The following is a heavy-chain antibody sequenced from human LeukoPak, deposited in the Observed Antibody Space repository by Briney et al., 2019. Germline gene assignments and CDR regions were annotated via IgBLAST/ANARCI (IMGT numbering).Heavy chain of an antibody. Sequence: SETLSLTCAVYGGSFSGYYWSWIRQPPGKGLEWIGEINHSGSTYYNPSLKSRVTISVDTSKNQFSLKLSSVTAADTAVYYCARQGSMVRGVLNWFDPWGQGTLVTVSS. CDR1: GGSFSGYY. CDR3: ARQGSMVRGVLNWFDP. J-gene: IGHJ5*02. CDR2: INHSGST. D-gene: IGHD3-10*01. V-gene: IGHV4-34*01.